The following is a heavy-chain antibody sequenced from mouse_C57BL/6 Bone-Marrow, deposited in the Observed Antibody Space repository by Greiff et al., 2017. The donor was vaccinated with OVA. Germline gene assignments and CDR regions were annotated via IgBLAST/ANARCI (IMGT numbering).Heavy chain of an antibody. V-gene: IGHV5-15*01. J-gene: IGHJ1*03. CDR2: ISNLAYSI. CDR3: ARHGGYFDV. CDR1: GFTFSDYG. Sequence: EVQLVESGGGLVQPGGSLKLSCAASGFTFSDYGMAWVRQAPRKGPEWVAFISNLAYSIYYADTVKGRFTISRENAKNTLYLEMSSLRSEDTAMYYCARHGGYFDVWGTGTTVTVSS.